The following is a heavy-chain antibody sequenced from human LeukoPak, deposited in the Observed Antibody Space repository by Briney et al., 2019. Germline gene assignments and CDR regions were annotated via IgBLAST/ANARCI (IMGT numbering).Heavy chain of an antibody. Sequence: GGSLRLSCAASGFTFSKAWMYWVRQAPGKGLEWVGRIKSKTDGGTTDYAAPVKGRFTISRDDSKNTLYLQMNSLKTEDTAVYYCTTGQWELRGYFDYWGQGTLVTVSS. V-gene: IGHV3-15*01. J-gene: IGHJ4*02. CDR2: IKSKTDGGTT. CDR3: TTGQWELRGYFDY. CDR1: GFTFSKAW. D-gene: IGHD1-26*01.